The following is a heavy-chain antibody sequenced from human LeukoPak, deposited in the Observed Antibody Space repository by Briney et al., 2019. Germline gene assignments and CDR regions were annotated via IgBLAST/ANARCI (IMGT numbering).Heavy chain of an antibody. J-gene: IGHJ6*04. CDR2: ISSSGSTI. D-gene: IGHD3-10*02. V-gene: IGHV3-48*03. Sequence: GGSLRLSCAASGFTFDDYDMSWVRQAPGKGLEWVSYISSSGSTIYYADSVKGRFTISRDNAKNSLYLQMNSLRAEDTAVYYCAELGITMIGGVWGKGTTVTISS. CDR1: GFTFDDYD. CDR3: AELGITMIGGV.